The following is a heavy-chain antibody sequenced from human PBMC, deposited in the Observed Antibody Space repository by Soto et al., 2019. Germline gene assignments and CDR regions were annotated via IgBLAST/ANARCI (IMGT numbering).Heavy chain of an antibody. J-gene: IGHJ4*02. V-gene: IGHV3-15*01. D-gene: IGHD3-3*01. CDR2: IKSKTDGGTT. Sequence: LRLSCAASGFTFSNAWMSWVRQAPGKGLEWVGRIKSKTDGGTTDYAAPVKGRFTISRDDSKNTLYLQMNSLKTEDTAVYYCTTQAHDFWSGYYGAYYFDYWGQGTLVTVSS. CDR3: TTQAHDFWSGYYGAYYFDY. CDR1: GFTFSNAW.